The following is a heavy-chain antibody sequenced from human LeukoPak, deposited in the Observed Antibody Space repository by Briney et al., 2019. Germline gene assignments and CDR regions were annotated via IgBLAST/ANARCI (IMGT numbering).Heavy chain of an antibody. CDR1: GGSISSYY. V-gene: IGHV4-59*01. D-gene: IGHD3-22*01. CDR2: IYYSGST. Sequence: SETLSLTCTVSGGSISSYYWSWIRQPPGKGVEWIGYIYYSGSTNYNASLKSRVTISVDTSKNQFSLKLSSVTAADTAVYYRVLSGYYHFDYWGQGTLVTVSS. CDR3: VLSGYYHFDY. J-gene: IGHJ4*02.